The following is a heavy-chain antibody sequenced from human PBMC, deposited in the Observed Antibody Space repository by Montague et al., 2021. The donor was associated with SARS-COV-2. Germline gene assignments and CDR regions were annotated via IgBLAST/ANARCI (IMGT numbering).Heavy chain of an antibody. J-gene: IGHJ4*02. CDR2: ISNDGSDK. CDR1: GFYFSYA. CDR3: ARESGSFHDGGYFDY. D-gene: IGHD1-26*01. Sequence: SLRLSCAASGFYFSYAMHWVRQAPGKGLGWVALISNDGSDKHYADSVKGRFTISRDNSKSTLYLQVNSLRAKDTAVYYCARESGSFHDGGYFDYWGQGSLVTVSS. V-gene: IGHV3-30*04.